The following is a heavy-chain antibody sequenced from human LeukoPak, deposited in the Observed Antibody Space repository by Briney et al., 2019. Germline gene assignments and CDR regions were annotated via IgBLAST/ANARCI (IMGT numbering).Heavy chain of an antibody. D-gene: IGHD2-2*01. CDR2: ISGSGDSP. CDR3: AKDGYCISTACSHYYYMDV. V-gene: IGHV3-23*01. J-gene: IGHJ6*03. CDR1: GFTFSTYA. Sequence: GGSLRLSCAASGFTFSTYAMIWVRQAPGRGLEWVSTISGSGDSPYYADSVKGRFTISRDNSKNTLYLQMSNLGAEDTAVYYCAKDGYCISTACSHYYYMDVWGKGTTVTVSS.